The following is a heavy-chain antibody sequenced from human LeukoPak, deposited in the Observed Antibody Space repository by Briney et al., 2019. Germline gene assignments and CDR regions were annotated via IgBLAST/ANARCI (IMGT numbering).Heavy chain of an antibody. D-gene: IGHD4-17*01. J-gene: IGHJ4*02. CDR3: AKRATTVPTWAFDY. CDR2: INGNGRSV. V-gene: IGHV3-23*01. Sequence: TGGSLRLSCAASGFTFSTCAMTWVRQAPGKGLEWVSTINGNGRSVYYADSVKGRFTISRDNSKNTLYLQMNNLRAEDTAVYYCAKRATTVPTWAFDYWGQGTLVTVSS. CDR1: GFTFSTCA.